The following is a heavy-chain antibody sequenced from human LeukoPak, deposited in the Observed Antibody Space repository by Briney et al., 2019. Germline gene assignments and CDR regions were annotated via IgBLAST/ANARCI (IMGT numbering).Heavy chain of an antibody. J-gene: IGHJ4*02. CDR1: EFSVGSNY. CDR3: ARDLPPSYGSGSYFYY. Sequence: GGSLRLSCAASEFSVGSNYMTWVRQAPGKGLEWVSYISSSGSTIYYADSVKGRFTISRDNAKNSLYLQMNSLRAEDTAVYYCARDLPPSYGSGSYFYYWGQGTLVTVSS. D-gene: IGHD3-10*01. V-gene: IGHV3-11*04. CDR2: ISSSGSTI.